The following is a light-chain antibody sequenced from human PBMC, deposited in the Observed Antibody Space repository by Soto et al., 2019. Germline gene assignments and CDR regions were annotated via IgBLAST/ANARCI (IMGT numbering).Light chain of an antibody. Sequence: QSVLTHPRSGPGSPGQSVTISCTGTTSDVGDYNYVSWYQQHPGKAPKVMIYDVSKRPSGVPDRFSGSKSGNTASLTISGLQAEDEADYYCCSYAGSYTYVFGTGTKLTVL. J-gene: IGLJ1*01. CDR3: CSYAGSYTYV. V-gene: IGLV2-11*01. CDR2: DVS. CDR1: TSDVGDYNY.